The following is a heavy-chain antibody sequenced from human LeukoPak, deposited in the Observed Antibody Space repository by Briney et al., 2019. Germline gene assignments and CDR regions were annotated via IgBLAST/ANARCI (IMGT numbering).Heavy chain of an antibody. CDR3: ARGPPKLRFLEQSMDV. D-gene: IGHD3-3*01. CDR2: INHSGST. CDR1: GGSFSGYY. Sequence: PSEILSLTCAVYGGSFSGYYWSWIRQPPGKGLEWIGEINHSGSTNYNPSLKSRVTISADTSKNQFSLKLSSVTAADTAVYYCARGPPKLRFLEQSMDVWGKGTTVTVSS. J-gene: IGHJ6*03. V-gene: IGHV4-34*01.